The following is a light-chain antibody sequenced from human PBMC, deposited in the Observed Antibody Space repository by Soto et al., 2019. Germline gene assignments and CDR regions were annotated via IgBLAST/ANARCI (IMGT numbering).Light chain of an antibody. Sequence: DLQMTQSPSTLPASVGDRVIITCRASQSIHSWLAWYQQKAGEAPKLLIYKATTLQSGVPSRFSGSGSGTEFSLTISRLQPEDFATYFCQQYDRSSSFGQGTRLEI. J-gene: IGKJ2*01. CDR1: QSIHSW. CDR2: KAT. V-gene: IGKV1-5*03. CDR3: QQYDRSSS.